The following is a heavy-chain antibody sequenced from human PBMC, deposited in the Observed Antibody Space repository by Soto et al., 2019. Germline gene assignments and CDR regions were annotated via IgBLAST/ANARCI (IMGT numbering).Heavy chain of an antibody. V-gene: IGHV3-23*01. CDR1: GFTCSSYA. CDR3: AKESGLRFTNWFDP. CDR2: ISGSGGST. D-gene: IGHD5-12*01. Sequence: GPLRLSCAASGFTCSSYAMSWVRQAPGKGLEWVSAISGSGGSTYYADSVKGRFTISRDNSKNTLYLQMNSLRAEDTAVYYCAKESGLRFTNWFDPWGQGTLVTVSS. J-gene: IGHJ5*02.